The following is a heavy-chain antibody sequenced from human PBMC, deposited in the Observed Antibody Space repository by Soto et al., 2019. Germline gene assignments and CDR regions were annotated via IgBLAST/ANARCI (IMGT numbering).Heavy chain of an antibody. J-gene: IGHJ4*02. CDR3: ARHRDGTGTLDY. V-gene: IGHV3-73*01. CDR1: GSTFGGSR. CDR2: IRSKADSYAT. Sequence: PGGSLRLSCAACGSTFGGSRVHWVRQASGKGLEWAGRIRSKADSYATGYGASVKGRFTVSRDDSKNTAYLQMNSLKIEDTAVYYCARHRDGTGTLDYWGQGTQVTVSS. D-gene: IGHD1-7*01.